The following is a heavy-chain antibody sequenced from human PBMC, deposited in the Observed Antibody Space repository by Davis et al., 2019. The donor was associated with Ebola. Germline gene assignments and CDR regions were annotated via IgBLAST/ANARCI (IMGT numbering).Heavy chain of an antibody. J-gene: IGHJ4*02. CDR3: ARGDLLD. CDR1: GFTFSSYR. Sequence: GESLKISCAASGFTFSSYRMNWVRQAPGKGLEWVSAISGDSSYIYYADSAKGRFTISSDNARNSLYLQMNSLGAEDTAVYYCARGDLLDWGQGTLVTVSS. V-gene: IGHV3-21*01. CDR2: ISGDSSYI. D-gene: IGHD7-27*01.